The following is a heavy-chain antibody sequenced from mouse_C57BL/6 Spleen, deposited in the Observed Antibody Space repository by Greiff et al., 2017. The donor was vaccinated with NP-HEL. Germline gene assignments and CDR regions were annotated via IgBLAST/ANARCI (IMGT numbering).Heavy chain of an antibody. CDR1: GYTFTSYW. J-gene: IGHJ4*01. Sequence: VQLQQPGAELVKPGASVKLSRKASGYTFTSYWMHWVKQRPGQGLEWIGMIHPNSGSTNYNEKFKSKATLTVDKSSSTAYMQLSSLTSEDSAVYYCARSGGSSQRSYAMDYWGQGTSVTVSS. V-gene: IGHV1-64*01. CDR2: IHPNSGST. D-gene: IGHD1-1*01. CDR3: ARSGGSSQRSYAMDY.